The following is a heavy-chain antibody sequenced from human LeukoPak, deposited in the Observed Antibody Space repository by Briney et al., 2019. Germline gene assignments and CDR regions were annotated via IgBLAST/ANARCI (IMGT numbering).Heavy chain of an antibody. D-gene: IGHD3-10*01. CDR2: ISSSGSTI. CDR1: GFTFSSYE. Sequence: GGSLRLSCAASGFTFSSYEMNWVRQAPGKGLEWVSYISSSGSTIYYADSVKGRLTISRDNAKSSLYLQMNSLRAEDTAVYYCAKGPRTVRFGDRHKGMFDYWGQGTLVTVSS. V-gene: IGHV3-48*03. CDR3: AKGPRTVRFGDRHKGMFDY. J-gene: IGHJ4*02.